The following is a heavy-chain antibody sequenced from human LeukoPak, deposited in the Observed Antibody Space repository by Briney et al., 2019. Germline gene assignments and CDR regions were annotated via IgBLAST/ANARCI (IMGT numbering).Heavy chain of an antibody. Sequence: GESLKISCKGSGYSFTSYWIGWVRQMPGKGLEWMGIIYPGDSDTRYSPSFQGQVTISADKSISTAYLQWSSLKASDTAMYYCARRSEIWYSSGWYDGDYWGQGTLVIVSS. CDR1: GYSFTSYW. CDR3: ARRSEIWYSSGWYDGDY. J-gene: IGHJ4*02. CDR2: IYPGDSDT. V-gene: IGHV5-51*01. D-gene: IGHD6-19*01.